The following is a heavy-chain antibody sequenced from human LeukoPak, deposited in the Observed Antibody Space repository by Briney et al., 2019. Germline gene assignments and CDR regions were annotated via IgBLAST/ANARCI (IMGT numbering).Heavy chain of an antibody. CDR3: ARDRGYHSNPDY. Sequence: GGSLRLSCAASGFTFSSYGMHWVRQAPGKGLEWVAVIWFDGSTEYNAGSVKGRFTISRDNSKNTLYLQVNTLRAEDTAVYYCARDRGYHSNPDYWGQGALVTVSS. CDR1: GFTFSSYG. CDR2: IWFDGSTE. J-gene: IGHJ4*02. D-gene: IGHD4-11*01. V-gene: IGHV3-33*01.